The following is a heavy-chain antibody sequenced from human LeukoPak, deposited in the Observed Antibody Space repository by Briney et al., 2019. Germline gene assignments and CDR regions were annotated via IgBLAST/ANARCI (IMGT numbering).Heavy chain of an antibody. D-gene: IGHD6-19*01. CDR3: ARGRRAYSSGATDY. J-gene: IGHJ4*02. CDR1: GGSFSGYY. V-gene: IGHV4-34*01. Sequence: SEILSLTCAVYGGSFSGYYWSWIRQPPGKGLEWIGEINHSGSTNYNPSLKSRVTISVDTSKNQFSLKLSSVTAADTAVYYCARGRRAYSSGATDYWGQGTLVTVSS. CDR2: INHSGST.